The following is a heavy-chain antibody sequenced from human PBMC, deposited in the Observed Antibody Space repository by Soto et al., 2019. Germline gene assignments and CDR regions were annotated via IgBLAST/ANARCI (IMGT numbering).Heavy chain of an antibody. J-gene: IGHJ4*02. CDR3: ARDDYASTGRNSGFDY. V-gene: IGHV3-30-3*01. CDR1: GFTFRNYA. Sequence: QVQLVESGGGVVQPGRSLRLSCAASGFTFRNYAMHWVRQVRQAPGQGLGWVAVISYDGSNQFYADSVKGRFTISRDDSKNTLYLEMNSLRADDTAVYYCARDDYASTGRNSGFDYWGQGTLVTVSS. CDR2: ISYDGSNQ. D-gene: IGHD3-22*01.